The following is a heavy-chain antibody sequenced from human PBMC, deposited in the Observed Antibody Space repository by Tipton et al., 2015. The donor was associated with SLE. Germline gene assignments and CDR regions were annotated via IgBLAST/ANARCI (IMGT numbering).Heavy chain of an antibody. V-gene: IGHV4-38-2*02. CDR1: GFSISSGYF. Sequence: TLSLTCTVSGFSISSGYFWGWIRQSPEKGLEWIGSISHSGNIYYNPSLKSRVSMPIDTSRNEVFLRLSSVTAADTAVYYCARHDYDSNGYYQHYFDYWGQGTLVTVSS. D-gene: IGHD3-22*01. J-gene: IGHJ4*02. CDR2: ISHSGNI. CDR3: ARHDYDSNGYYQHYFDY.